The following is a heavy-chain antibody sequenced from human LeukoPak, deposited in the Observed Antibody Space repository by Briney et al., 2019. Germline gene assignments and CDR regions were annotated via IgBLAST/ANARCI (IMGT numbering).Heavy chain of an antibody. CDR1: GGSISSYY. V-gene: IGHV4-59*12. Sequence: SETLSLTCTVSGGSISSYYWSWIRQPPGKGLEWIGYIYYSGSTNYNPSLKSRVTISVDTSKNQFSLKLSSVTAADTAVYYCARPGYCSGGSCHNWFDPWGQGTLVTVSS. CDR3: ARPGYCSGGSCHNWFDP. D-gene: IGHD2-15*01. J-gene: IGHJ5*02. CDR2: IYYSGST.